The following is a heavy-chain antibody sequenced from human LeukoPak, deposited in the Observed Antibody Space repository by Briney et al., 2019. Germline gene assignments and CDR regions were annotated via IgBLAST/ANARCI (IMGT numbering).Heavy chain of an antibody. J-gene: IGHJ3*02. CDR1: GYTFSNYY. D-gene: IGHD3-22*01. V-gene: IGHV1-46*01. CDR3: ARGEGLQMIVVPFDI. CDR2: SDPSGDST. Sequence: ASVKVSCKAFGYTFSNYYIHWVRKTPGQGLEWMGISDPSGDSTGYALKFQGRVTMTRDTSTNTVYIELSSLRSDDTAIYYCARGEGLQMIVVPFDIWGQGTMVTVSS.